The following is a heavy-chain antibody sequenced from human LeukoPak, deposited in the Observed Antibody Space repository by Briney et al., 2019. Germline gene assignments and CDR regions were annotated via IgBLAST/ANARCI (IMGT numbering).Heavy chain of an antibody. V-gene: IGHV4-39*01. CDR2: IYYSGTT. Sequence: SETLSLTCTVSGGFISRNSFYWGWIRQPPGKGLEWIGSIYYSGTTYYNPSLKSRVTISVDTSKNQFSLKLSSVTAADTAVYYCARPVGGGDYHWGQGTLVTVSS. D-gene: IGHD2-21*02. J-gene: IGHJ5*02. CDR3: ARPVGGGDYH. CDR1: GGFISRNSFY.